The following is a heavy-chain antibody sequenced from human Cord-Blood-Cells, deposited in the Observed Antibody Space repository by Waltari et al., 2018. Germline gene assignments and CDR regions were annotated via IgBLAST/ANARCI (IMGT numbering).Heavy chain of an antibody. V-gene: IGHV2-5*02. D-gene: IGHD6-13*01. J-gene: IGHJ5*02. Sequence: QITLKESGPTLVKPTQTLTLTCTFSGFSLSTSGVGVGWIRQPPGKALEWLALISWDDDKRYSPSLKSRLTITKDTSKNQVVLTMTNMDPVDTATYYCAHSQGIAAAGGFDPWGQGTLVTVSS. CDR2: ISWDDDK. CDR1: GFSLSTSGVG. CDR3: AHSQGIAAAGGFDP.